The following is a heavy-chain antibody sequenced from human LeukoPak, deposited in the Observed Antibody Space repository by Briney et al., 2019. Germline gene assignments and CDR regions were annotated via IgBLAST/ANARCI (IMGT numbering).Heavy chain of an antibody. CDR2: ISYDGSNK. Sequence: GGSLRLSCAASGFTFSSYAMHWVRQAPGKGLEWVAVISYDGSNKYYADSVKGRFTISRDNSKNTLYLQMNSLRAEDTAVYYCAKSTRIVGATPFDYWGQGTLVTVSS. D-gene: IGHD1-26*01. V-gene: IGHV3-30*04. J-gene: IGHJ4*02. CDR1: GFTFSSYA. CDR3: AKSTRIVGATPFDY.